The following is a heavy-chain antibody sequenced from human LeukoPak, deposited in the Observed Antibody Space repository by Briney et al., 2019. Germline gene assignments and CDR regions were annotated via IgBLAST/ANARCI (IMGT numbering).Heavy chain of an antibody. Sequence: ASVKVSCKASGYTFTSYYMHWVRQAPGQGLEWMGIINPSGGSTSYAQKFQGRVTMTRDTSTSTVYMELSSLRSEDTAVYYCATTEVIRDGYNPDYYYYYMDVWGKGTTVTVSS. D-gene: IGHD5-24*01. J-gene: IGHJ6*03. CDR1: GYTFTSYY. CDR2: INPSGGST. V-gene: IGHV1-46*01. CDR3: ATTEVIRDGYNPDYYYYYMDV.